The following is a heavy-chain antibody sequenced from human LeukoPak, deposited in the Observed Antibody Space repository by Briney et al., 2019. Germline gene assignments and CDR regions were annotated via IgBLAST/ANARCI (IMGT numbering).Heavy chain of an antibody. J-gene: IGHJ3*02. CDR2: IRSDGST. CDR1: GFIFSSYW. V-gene: IGHV3-74*01. D-gene: IGHD3-10*01. CDR3: ARAGDYGSGSCAFDM. Sequence: GGSLRLSCAASGFIFSSYWMHWVRQAPGKGLVWVSRIRSDGSTTYADYVKGRFTISRDNAKNTLYLQMNSLRAEDTAVYYCARAGDYGSGSCAFDMWGQGTMVTVSS.